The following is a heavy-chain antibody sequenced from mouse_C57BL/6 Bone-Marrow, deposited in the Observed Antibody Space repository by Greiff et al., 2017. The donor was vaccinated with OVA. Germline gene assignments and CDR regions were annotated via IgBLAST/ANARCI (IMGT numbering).Heavy chain of an antibody. D-gene: IGHD2-3*01. CDR3: AGERAYDVYYEDAMDY. CDR2: ITHSGDT. CDR1: GFPITSGYY. Sequence: VKLVESGPGLVKPSQSLFLTCSITGFPITSGYYWIWIRQSPGKPLEWMGYITHSGDTCYNPSLKSPISITREQSKNQLVIQLNSVTTEDTARYYCAGERAYDVYYEDAMDYWGQGTSVTVSS. V-gene: IGHV12-3*01. J-gene: IGHJ4*01.